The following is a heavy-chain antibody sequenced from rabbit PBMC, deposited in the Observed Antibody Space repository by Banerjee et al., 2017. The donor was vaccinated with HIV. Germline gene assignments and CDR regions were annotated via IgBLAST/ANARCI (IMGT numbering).Heavy chain of an antibody. Sequence: QEPLKESGGGLVTPGGNLTLTCTASGFDFSTYGVSWVRQAPGKGLEWIGYIDPIFRSAYYASWVNGRFTISKTSSTTVTLQMTSLTAADTATYFCARGSISGTDYNLWGPGTLVTVS. CDR2: IDPIFRSA. CDR3: ARGSISGTDYNL. J-gene: IGHJ6*01. V-gene: IGHV1S36*01. CDR1: GFDFSTYG. D-gene: IGHD1-1*01.